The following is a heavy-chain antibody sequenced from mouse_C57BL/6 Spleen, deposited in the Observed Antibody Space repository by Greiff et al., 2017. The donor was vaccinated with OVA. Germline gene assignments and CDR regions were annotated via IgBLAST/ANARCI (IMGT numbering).Heavy chain of an antibody. CDR2: INPGSGGT. V-gene: IGHV1-54*01. D-gene: IGHD1-1*01. Sequence: VQLQQSGAELVRPGTSVKVSCKASGYAFTNYLIEWVKQRPGQGLEWIGVINPGSGGTNYNEKFKGKATLTADKSSSTAYMQLSSLTSEDSAVYFCARQGYYYGSSLLFDYWGQGTTLTVSS. CDR1: GYAFTNYL. CDR3: ARQGYYYGSSLLFDY. J-gene: IGHJ2*01.